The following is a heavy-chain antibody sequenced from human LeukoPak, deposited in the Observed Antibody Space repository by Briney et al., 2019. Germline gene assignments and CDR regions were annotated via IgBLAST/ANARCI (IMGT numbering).Heavy chain of an antibody. V-gene: IGHV3-30*02. CDR3: ARELEMATIGYFVY. CDR2: IRYDGSNK. CDR1: GFTFSSYG. Sequence: GGSLRLSCAASGFTFSSYGMHWVRQAPGKGLEWVAFIRYDGSNKYYADSVKGRFTISRDNSKNTLYLQMNSLRAEDTAVYYCARELEMATIGYFVYWGQGTLVTVSS. D-gene: IGHD5-24*01. J-gene: IGHJ4*02.